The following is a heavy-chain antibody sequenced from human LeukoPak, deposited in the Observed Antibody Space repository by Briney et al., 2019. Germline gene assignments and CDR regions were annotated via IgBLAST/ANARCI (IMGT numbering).Heavy chain of an antibody. D-gene: IGHD6-6*01. CDR2: VYYSGTT. CDR1: GGPITSTNYY. Sequence: SETLSLTCTVSGGPITSTNYYWPWIRQPPGKGPEWIGSVYYSGTTYYNPSLMSRATVSVDTSKNQFSLKLSSVTAADTAVYYCARLPRGSSPDYFYYYMDVWGKGIMVTVSS. V-gene: IGHV4-39*07. CDR3: ARLPRGSSPDYFYYYMDV. J-gene: IGHJ6*03.